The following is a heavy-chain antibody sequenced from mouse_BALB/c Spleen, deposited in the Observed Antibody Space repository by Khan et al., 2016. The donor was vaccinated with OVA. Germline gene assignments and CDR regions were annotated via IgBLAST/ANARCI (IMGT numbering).Heavy chain of an antibody. D-gene: IGHD3-2*02. CDR1: GYIFTSYW. Sequence: QVQLKQSGAELVTPGASVKLSCKTSGYIFTSYWIHWVKQRSGQSLEWIASIYPGTNNTYYNPKLKHKTTLTPDTSSNTVSMQLSSLNSEDTTVCLSTKDEALYYFDYWGQGTTVTVSA. V-gene: IGHV1S132*01. CDR2: IYPGTNNT. J-gene: IGHJ2*01. CDR3: TKDEALYYFDY.